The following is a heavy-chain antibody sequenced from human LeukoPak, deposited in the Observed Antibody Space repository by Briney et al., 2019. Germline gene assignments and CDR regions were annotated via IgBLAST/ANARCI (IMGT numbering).Heavy chain of an antibody. J-gene: IGHJ4*02. D-gene: IGHD3-10*01. CDR2: ISSSNTI. CDR3: ARDHYYGSGSFDY. V-gene: IGHV3-48*03. CDR1: GFTFSSYE. Sequence: GGSLRLSCAASGFTFSSYEMNWVRQVPGKGLEWISYISSSNTIYYADSVKGRFTISRDNANNSLYLQMNSLRAEDTAVYYCARDHYYGSGSFDYWGQGTLVTVSS.